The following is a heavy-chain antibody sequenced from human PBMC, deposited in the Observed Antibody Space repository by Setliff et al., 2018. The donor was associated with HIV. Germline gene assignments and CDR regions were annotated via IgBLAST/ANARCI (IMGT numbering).Heavy chain of an antibody. CDR1: GGSISTNYW. D-gene: IGHD6-19*01. CDR3: ARTGWYYY. CDR2: IYHTGST. Sequence: SETLSLTCAVSGGSISTNYWWSWVRQPPGKGLEWIGEIYHTGSTYYNPSLKSRVTISVDTSKNQFSLKLSSVTAADPAVYYCARTGWYYYWGQGTLVTVSS. J-gene: IGHJ4*02. V-gene: IGHV4-4*02.